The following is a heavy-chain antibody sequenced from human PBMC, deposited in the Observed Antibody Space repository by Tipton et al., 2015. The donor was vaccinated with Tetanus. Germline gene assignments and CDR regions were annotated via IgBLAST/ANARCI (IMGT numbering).Heavy chain of an antibody. Sequence: TLSLTCTVSGGSVRSGDYSWNWIRQPPGKGLEWLAYVSYSGRTNSNYSLKSRITISQDTSKNQFSLRLTSVTAADTAVYYCARANNEFPNKGPFDFWGQGILVLVSS. CDR2: VSYSGRT. V-gene: IGHV4-61*08. J-gene: IGHJ4*02. CDR1: GGSVRSGDYS. CDR3: ARANNEFPNKGPFDF. D-gene: IGHD1-1*01.